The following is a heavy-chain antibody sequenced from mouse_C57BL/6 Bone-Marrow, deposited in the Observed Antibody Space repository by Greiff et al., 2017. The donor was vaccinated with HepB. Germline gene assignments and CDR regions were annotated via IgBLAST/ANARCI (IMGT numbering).Heavy chain of an antibody. D-gene: IGHD2-1*01. J-gene: IGHJ1*03. V-gene: IGHV1-50*01. Sequence: QVHVKQPGAELVKPGASVKLSCKASGYTFTSYWMQWVKQRPGQGLEWIGEIDPSDSYTNYNQKFKGKATLTVDTSSSTAYMQLSSLTSEDSAVYYCAFYYGNYGYFDVWGTGTTVTVSS. CDR1: GYTFTSYW. CDR2: IDPSDSYT. CDR3: AFYYGNYGYFDV.